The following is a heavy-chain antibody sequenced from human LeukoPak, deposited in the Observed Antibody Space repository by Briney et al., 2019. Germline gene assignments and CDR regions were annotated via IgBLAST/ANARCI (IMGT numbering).Heavy chain of an antibody. D-gene: IGHD6-13*01. V-gene: IGHV3-21*01. CDR2: ISSSSSYI. Sequence: GGSLRLSCAASGFTFSSHAMSWVRQAPGKGLEWVSSISSSSSYIYYADSVKGRFTISRDNAKNSLYLQMNSLRAEDTAVYYCARALGSLYYFDYWGQGTLVTVSS. CDR1: GFTFSSHA. J-gene: IGHJ4*02. CDR3: ARALGSLYYFDY.